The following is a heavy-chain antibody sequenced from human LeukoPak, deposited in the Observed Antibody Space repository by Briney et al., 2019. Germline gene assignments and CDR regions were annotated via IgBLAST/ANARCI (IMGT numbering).Heavy chain of an antibody. Sequence: KPSETLSLTCTVYGGSFSGYYWSWIRQPPGKGLEWIGEINHSGSTNYNPSLKSRVTISVDTSKNQFSLKLSPVTAADTAVYHCARHLYGSGLHRIDYWGQGTLVTVSS. CDR1: GGSFSGYY. D-gene: IGHD6-19*01. CDR3: ARHLYGSGLHRIDY. V-gene: IGHV4-34*01. CDR2: INHSGST. J-gene: IGHJ4*02.